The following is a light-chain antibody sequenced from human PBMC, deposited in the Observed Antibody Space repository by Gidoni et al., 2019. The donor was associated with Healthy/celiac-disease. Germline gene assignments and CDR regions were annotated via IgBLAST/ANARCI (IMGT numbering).Light chain of an antibody. J-gene: IGKJ4*01. V-gene: IGKV1-9*01. CDR2: AAS. Sequence: DIQFTQSPSFLSASLGDRVTITCRASQGISSYLAWYQQKPWKAPKLLIYAASNLQSGVPSRFSGSGSGTEFTLTISSLQPEDFATYYCQQLNSYPTTFXGXTKVEIK. CDR3: QQLNSYPTT. CDR1: QGISSY.